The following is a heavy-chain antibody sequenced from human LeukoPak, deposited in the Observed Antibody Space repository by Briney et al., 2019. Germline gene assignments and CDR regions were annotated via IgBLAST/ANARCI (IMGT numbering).Heavy chain of an antibody. CDR3: GRGVVVITFRFDA. Sequence: PGGSLRLSCAASGFTFNSYVMSWVRQAPGKGPEWVSAINGGGGNTYYADSVKGRFTISRDNSKNMVYLQMNSLRADDTAVYYCGRGVVVITFRFDAWGQGALVTVSS. D-gene: IGHD2-15*01. V-gene: IGHV3-23*01. J-gene: IGHJ4*02. CDR1: GFTFNSYV. CDR2: INGGGGNT.